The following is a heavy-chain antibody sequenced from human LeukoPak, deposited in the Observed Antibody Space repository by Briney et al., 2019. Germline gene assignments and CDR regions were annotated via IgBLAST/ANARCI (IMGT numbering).Heavy chain of an antibody. CDR2: IKQDGSDK. CDR1: GFFFSSYW. V-gene: IGHV3-7*01. J-gene: IGHJ4*02. Sequence: GGSLRLSCAASGFFFSSYWMTWARQAPGKGLEWVANIKQDGSDKYYVDSVKGRFTISRDNAKNSLYLEMNSLRAEGTSIYYCARYRDNSGPIDFWGQGILVTVSS. CDR3: ARYRDNSGPIDF. D-gene: IGHD3-22*01.